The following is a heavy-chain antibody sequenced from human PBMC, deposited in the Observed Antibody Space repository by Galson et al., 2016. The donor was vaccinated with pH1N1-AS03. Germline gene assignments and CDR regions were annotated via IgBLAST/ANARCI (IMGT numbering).Heavy chain of an antibody. D-gene: IGHD3-10*01. J-gene: IGHJ6*03. CDR2: IYHNGNS. V-gene: IGHV4-4*02. CDR3: ARAPYGSGNYSYMDV. CDR1: GDSISSNHW. Sequence: SETLSLTCAVSGDSISSNHWWTWVRQPPGKGLEWIAEIYHNGNSNYNPTLKSRVSISVDKSKNQFSLNLSSVTAADTAVYYCARAPYGSGNYSYMDVWGKGTTVTVSS.